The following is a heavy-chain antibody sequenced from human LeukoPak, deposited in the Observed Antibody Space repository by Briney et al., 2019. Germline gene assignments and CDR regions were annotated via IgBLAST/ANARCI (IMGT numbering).Heavy chain of an antibody. CDR2: IYYSGST. Sequence: SETLSLTCTVSGGSISSSSYYWGWIRQPPGKGLEWIGSIYYSGSTYYNPSLKSRVTISVDTSKNQFSLKLSSVTAADTAVYYCARPRRGRQIAFDIWGQGTMVTVSS. J-gene: IGHJ3*02. CDR1: GGSISSSSYY. V-gene: IGHV4-39*01. CDR3: ARPRRGRQIAFDI. D-gene: IGHD6-25*01.